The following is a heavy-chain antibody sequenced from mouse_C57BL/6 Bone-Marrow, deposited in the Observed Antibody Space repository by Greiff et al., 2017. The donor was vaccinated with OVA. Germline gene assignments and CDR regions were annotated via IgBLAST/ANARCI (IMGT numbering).Heavy chain of an antibody. CDR2: IHPNNGGT. Sequence: VQLQQSGPELVQPGASVKLSCKASGYPFTDYYMNWVKQSHGKRLEWIGDIHPNNGGTSYTQKFKGKATLTVAKSSSTAYMELRSLTSEYSAVYYCARDYYGSSWYCDVWGTGTTVTVSS. CDR1: GYPFTDYY. CDR3: ARDYYGSSWYCDV. V-gene: IGHV1-26*01. D-gene: IGHD1-1*01. J-gene: IGHJ1*03.